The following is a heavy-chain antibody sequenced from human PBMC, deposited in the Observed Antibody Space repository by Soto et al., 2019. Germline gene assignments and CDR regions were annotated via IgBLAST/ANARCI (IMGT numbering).Heavy chain of an antibody. J-gene: IGHJ6*02. CDR3: ARGGYCSGGSCYFYYYGMDV. CDR2: IYYSGSI. Sequence: QVQLQESGPGLVKPSQTLSLTCTVSGGSISSGGYYWSWIRQHPGKGLEWIGYIYYSGSIYYNPSLKSRVTIXVXTSXNQFSLNLSSVTAADTAVYYCARGGYCSGGSCYFYYYGMDVWGQGTTVTVSS. V-gene: IGHV4-31*03. CDR1: GGSISSGGYY. D-gene: IGHD2-15*01.